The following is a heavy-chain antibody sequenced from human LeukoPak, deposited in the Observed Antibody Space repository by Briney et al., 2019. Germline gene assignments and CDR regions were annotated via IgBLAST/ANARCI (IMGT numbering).Heavy chain of an antibody. D-gene: IGHD4-23*01. CDR1: GYTFTGYY. CDR3: ARDTDYGGNNNWFDP. CDR2: INPNSGGT. J-gene: IGHJ5*02. Sequence: GASVEVSCKASGYTFTGYYMHWVRQAPGQGLEWMGWINPNSGGTNYAQKFQGRVTMTRDTSISTAYMELSRLRSDDTAVYYCARDTDYGGNNNWFDPWGQGTLVTVSS. V-gene: IGHV1-2*02.